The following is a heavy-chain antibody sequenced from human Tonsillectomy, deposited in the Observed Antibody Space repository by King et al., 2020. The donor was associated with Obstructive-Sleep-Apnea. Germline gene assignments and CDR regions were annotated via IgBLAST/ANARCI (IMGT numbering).Heavy chain of an antibody. V-gene: IGHV3-11*01. D-gene: IGHD1-26*01. CDR1: GFTFSDYY. CDR3: ASLNSRWEQHGNYLGGMDV. Sequence: VQLVESGGGLVKPGGSLRLSCAASGFTFSDYYMTWIRQAPGKGLEWVSYISNSGSTIYYADSVKGRFTISRDNAKNSMYLQMNSLGVEDTAGYYCASLNSRWEQHGNYLGGMDVWGQGTTVTVSS. CDR2: ISNSGSTI. J-gene: IGHJ6*02.